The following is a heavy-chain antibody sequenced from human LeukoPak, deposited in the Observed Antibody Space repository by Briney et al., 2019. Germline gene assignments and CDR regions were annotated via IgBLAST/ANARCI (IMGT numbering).Heavy chain of an antibody. CDR1: GFSVSTREVV. Sequence: ESGPTLVNPTQTLTLTCTVSGFSVSTREVVVGWIRQPPGKALEWLAFIYWNDDKRYNPSLRSRLTITKDTSKNQVVLTMANMDPVDTGTYYCAHRASDLSIDYRGQGTLVTVSS. CDR2: IYWNDDK. CDR3: AHRASDLSIDY. D-gene: IGHD3-10*01. J-gene: IGHJ4*02. V-gene: IGHV2-5*01.